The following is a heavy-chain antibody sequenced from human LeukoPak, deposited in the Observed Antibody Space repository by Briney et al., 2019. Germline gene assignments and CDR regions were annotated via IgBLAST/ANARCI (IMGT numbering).Heavy chain of an antibody. Sequence: SVKVSCKASGGTFSSYAISWVRQAPGQGLEWMGGIIPIFGTANYAQKFQGRVTITADESTSTAYMELSSLRSEDTAVYYCARGNQPGGDYSAFNIWGQGTMVTVSS. CDR1: GGTFSSYA. J-gene: IGHJ3*02. CDR3: ARGNQPGGDYSAFNI. CDR2: IIPIFGTA. D-gene: IGHD4-17*01. V-gene: IGHV1-69*01.